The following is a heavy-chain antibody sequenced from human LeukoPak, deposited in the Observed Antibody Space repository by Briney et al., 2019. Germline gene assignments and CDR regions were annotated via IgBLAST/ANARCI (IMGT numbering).Heavy chain of an antibody. CDR1: GFTFSDNG. CDR3: VKDNPVCHV. CDR2: IRNDGSDT. D-gene: IGHD2-2*01. Sequence: PGGSLGLSFKASGFTFSDNGMHWARQAPGKGLEWVEFIRNDGSDTYYADSVKGRFTISRDNAKNTLYLQMNSLTTEDTAVYYCVKDNPVCHVWGKGTTVAVSS. V-gene: IGHV3-30*02. J-gene: IGHJ6*04.